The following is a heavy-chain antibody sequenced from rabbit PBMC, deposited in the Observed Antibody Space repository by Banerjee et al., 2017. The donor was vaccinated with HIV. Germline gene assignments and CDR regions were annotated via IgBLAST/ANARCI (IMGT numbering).Heavy chain of an antibody. CDR2: INGITGKA. CDR3: ARDTSSSFASYGMDL. Sequence: QEQLVESGGGLVQPEGSLKLSCTASGFSFSDKVVMCWVRQAPGKGLEWIACINGITGKAVYASWAKGRFTISKTSSTTVTLQMTRLTGADTATYFCARDTSSSFASYGMDLWGPGTLVTVS. D-gene: IGHD1-1*01. V-gene: IGHV1S45*01. J-gene: IGHJ6*01. CDR1: GFSFSDKVV.